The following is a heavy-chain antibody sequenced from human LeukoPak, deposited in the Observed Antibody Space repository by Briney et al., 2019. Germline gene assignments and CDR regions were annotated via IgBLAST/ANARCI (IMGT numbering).Heavy chain of an antibody. D-gene: IGHD6-19*01. CDR2: ISGGGDRT. J-gene: IGHJ4*02. V-gene: IGHV3-23*01. CDR1: GFTFSAYA. Sequence: GGSLRLSCGASGFTFSAYAMSWVRQTPAKGLEWVSGISGGGDRTNYADSVRGRFTISRDSSKNTLYLQMNSLRAEDTAVYFCARSAYDSGRYMLGIDFWGQGTLVTVSS. CDR3: ARSAYDSGRYMLGIDF.